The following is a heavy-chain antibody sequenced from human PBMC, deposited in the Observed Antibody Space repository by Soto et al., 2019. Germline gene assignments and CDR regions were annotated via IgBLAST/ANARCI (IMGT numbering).Heavy chain of an antibody. D-gene: IGHD3-16*01. V-gene: IGHV3-11*01. CDR3: ASLAIGGLPTPRDYYYGMDV. Sequence: QVQLVESGGGLVKPGGSLRLSCAASGFTFSDYYMSWIRQAPGKGLEWVSYISSSGSTIYYADSVKGRFTISRDNAKNSLYLQMNSLRAEDTAVYYCASLAIGGLPTPRDYYYGMDVWGQGTTVTVSS. CDR1: GFTFSDYY. J-gene: IGHJ6*02. CDR2: ISSSGSTI.